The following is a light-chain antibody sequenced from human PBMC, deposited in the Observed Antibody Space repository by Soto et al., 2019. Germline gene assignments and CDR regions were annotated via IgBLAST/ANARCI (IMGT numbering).Light chain of an antibody. Sequence: DIQMTQSPSSLSASVGDRVTITCQASQDIRNYLNWYQQKPGKAPKLLIYDASNLETGVPSRFSGSSSRTDFTFTVSRLQPEDIAKYYCQQYDNVPLFGGGTKVEIK. V-gene: IGKV1-33*01. J-gene: IGKJ4*01. CDR1: QDIRNY. CDR2: DAS. CDR3: QQYDNVPL.